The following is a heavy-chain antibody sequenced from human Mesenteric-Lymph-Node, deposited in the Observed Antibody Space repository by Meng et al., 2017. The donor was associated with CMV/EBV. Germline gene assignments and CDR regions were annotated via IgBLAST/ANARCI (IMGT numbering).Heavy chain of an antibody. CDR2: MNPNRGNT. CDR1: GYTFSSYD. Sequence: ASVKVSCKASGYTFSSYDIHWVRQATGQGLEWMGWMNPNRGNTGYAQKFQGRVSMTSSTSLSTAYMELSSLRSEDTAVYYCVRGGYCSSANCYPFDSWGRGTLVTVSS. V-gene: IGHV1-8*01. D-gene: IGHD2-2*01. J-gene: IGHJ4*02. CDR3: VRGGYCSSANCYPFDS.